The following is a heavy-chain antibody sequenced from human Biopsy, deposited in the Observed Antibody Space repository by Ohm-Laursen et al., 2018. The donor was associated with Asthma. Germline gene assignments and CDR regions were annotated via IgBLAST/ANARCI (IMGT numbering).Heavy chain of an antibody. CDR2: IYYSGTT. D-gene: IGHD6-13*01. Sequence: TLSLTCSLSSGSGGYMRSGNYYWGWIRQPPGKGLEWIGSIYYSGTTYYNPSLESRVTVSADTSKNQFSLKLTSVTAADTAVYYCVRESSSWHHGPFHYYYGLDVWGQGTTATVSS. CDR3: VRESSSWHHGPFHYYYGLDV. V-gene: IGHV4-39*01. CDR1: SGSGGYMRSGNYY. J-gene: IGHJ6*02.